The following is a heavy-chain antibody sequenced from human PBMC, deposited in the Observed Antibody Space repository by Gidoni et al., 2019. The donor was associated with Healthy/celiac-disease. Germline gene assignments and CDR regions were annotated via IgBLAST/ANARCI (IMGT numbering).Heavy chain of an antibody. V-gene: IGHV3-9*01. Sequence: EVQLVESGGGLVQPGRSLRLSFAASGFTFDDYALHWVRQAPGKGLEWVSSISWNSGSIGYADSVKGRFTISRDNAKNSLYLQMNSLRAEDTALYYCAKVRSLVPAAIPTPFVGPFDYWGQGTLVTVSS. CDR3: AKVRSLVPAAIPTPFVGPFDY. D-gene: IGHD2-2*01. CDR1: GFTFDDYA. J-gene: IGHJ4*02. CDR2: ISWNSGSI.